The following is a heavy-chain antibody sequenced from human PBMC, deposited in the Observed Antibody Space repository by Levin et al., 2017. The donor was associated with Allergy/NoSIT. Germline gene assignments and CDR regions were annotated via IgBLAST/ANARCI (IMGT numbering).Heavy chain of an antibody. CDR1: GFTFSSYS. Sequence: KSGGSLRLSCAASGFTFSSYSMNWVRQAPGKGLEWVSSISSSSSYIYYADSVKGRFTISRDNAKNSLYLQMNSLRAEDTAVYYCARDIGAQGTTSSYYYYYGMDVWGQGTTVTVSS. V-gene: IGHV3-21*01. J-gene: IGHJ6*02. CDR3: ARDIGAQGTTSSYYYYYGMDV. CDR2: ISSSSSYI. D-gene: IGHD1-7*01.